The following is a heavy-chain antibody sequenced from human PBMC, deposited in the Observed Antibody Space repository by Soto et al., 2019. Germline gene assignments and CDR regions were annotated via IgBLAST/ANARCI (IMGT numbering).Heavy chain of an antibody. CDR1: GFTMSNTY. Sequence: HPGRSHRLSCAASGFTMSNTYINWVRQAPGKGLEWVSVIYPGGSTYYADSVKGRFTISRDNSKNTLYFEMNSLRAEDAAVYYCARSYSYPYYFDYWGQGTPVTVSS. CDR2: IYPGGST. J-gene: IGHJ4*02. V-gene: IGHV3-66*01. CDR3: ARSYSYPYYFDY. D-gene: IGHD5-18*01.